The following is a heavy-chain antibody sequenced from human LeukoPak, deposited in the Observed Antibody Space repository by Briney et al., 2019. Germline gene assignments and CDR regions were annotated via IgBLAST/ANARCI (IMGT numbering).Heavy chain of an antibody. V-gene: IGHV3-23*01. D-gene: IGHD1-26*01. J-gene: IGHJ3*02. Sequence: GGSLRLSCAASGFSLSSYAMSWVRQAPGKGLEWVSAISSTDAGTYHADSVKGRFTISRDNSKNTLYLQMNSLRAEDTAVYYCARGGSYLSAFDIWGQGTMVTVSS. CDR2: ISSTDAGT. CDR1: GFSLSSYA. CDR3: ARGGSYLSAFDI.